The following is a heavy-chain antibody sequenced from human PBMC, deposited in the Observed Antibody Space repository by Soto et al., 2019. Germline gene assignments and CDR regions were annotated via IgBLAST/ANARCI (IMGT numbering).Heavy chain of an antibody. J-gene: IGHJ4*02. CDR2: IIPILGIA. Sequence: QVQLVQSGAEVKKPGSSVKVSCKASGGTFSSYTISWVRQAPGQGLEWMGRIIPILGIANYAQKFQGRVXXXXXXXXXXXXXXXXXXXXXXXXXXXXXXXXXXXXXXPPDYWGQGTLVTVSS. CDR3: XXXXXXXXXXPPDY. CDR1: GGTFSSYT. V-gene: IGHV1-69*02.